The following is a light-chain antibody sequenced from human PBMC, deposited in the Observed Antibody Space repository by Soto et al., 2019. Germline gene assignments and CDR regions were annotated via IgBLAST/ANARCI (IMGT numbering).Light chain of an antibody. CDR2: GAS. CDR3: QQSGSSPFT. Sequence: PGDRATLSCRASQSVYSNSLAWYQQKPGQAPRLLIYGASNRATGIPDRFSGSGSGTDFTLTISRLEPEDFAVYYCQQSGSSPFTFGQGTKLEIK. CDR1: QSVYSNS. V-gene: IGKV3-20*01. J-gene: IGKJ2*01.